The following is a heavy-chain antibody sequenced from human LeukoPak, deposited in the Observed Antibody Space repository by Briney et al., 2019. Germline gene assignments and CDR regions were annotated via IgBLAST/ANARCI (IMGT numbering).Heavy chain of an antibody. CDR1: GGYICSSSYY. Sequence: SETLSLTCTVSGGYICSSSYYWAWIRQPPGKGLEWIGSIYYSGSTYYNPSLKSRVTISVDTSKNQFSLKLSSVTAADTAVFYCARPRGYSYGYPDYWGQGALVAVSS. CDR2: IYYSGST. D-gene: IGHD5-18*01. CDR3: ARPRGYSYGYPDY. V-gene: IGHV4-39*01. J-gene: IGHJ4*02.